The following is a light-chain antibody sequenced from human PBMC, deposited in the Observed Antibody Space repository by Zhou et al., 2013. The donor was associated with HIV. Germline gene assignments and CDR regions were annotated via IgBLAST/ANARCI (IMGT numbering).Light chain of an antibody. Sequence: IQLTQSPSSLSASVGDRVTITCRASQGISSYLAWYQQKPEKAPKLLIYAASTLQSGVPSRFSGSGSGTDFTLTISSLQPEDFATYYCQQLNSYPPGSFGQGTKLEIK. CDR2: AAS. CDR3: QQLNSYPPGS. V-gene: IGKV1-9*01. CDR1: QGISSY. J-gene: IGKJ2*04.